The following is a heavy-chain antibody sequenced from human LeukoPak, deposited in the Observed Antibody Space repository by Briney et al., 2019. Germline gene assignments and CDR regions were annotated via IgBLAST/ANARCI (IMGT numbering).Heavy chain of an antibody. CDR2: ISGSGDNT. CDR3: AKAPRDPGCSGDSCYFDY. Sequence: PGGSLRLSCAASGFTFSSYAMSWVRQAPGKGLEWVSAISGSGDNTYYADSVKGRFTISRDNSRNTLYLQMDSLRAEDTAIYYCAKAPRDPGCSGDSCYFDYWGQGTLVTVSS. V-gene: IGHV3-23*01. J-gene: IGHJ4*02. CDR1: GFTFSSYA. D-gene: IGHD2-15*01.